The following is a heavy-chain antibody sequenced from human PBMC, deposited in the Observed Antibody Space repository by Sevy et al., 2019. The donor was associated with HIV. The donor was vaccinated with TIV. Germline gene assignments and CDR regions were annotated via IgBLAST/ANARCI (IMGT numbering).Heavy chain of an antibody. D-gene: IGHD5-12*01. Sequence: GGSLRLSCAASGFTFSRYAMHWVRQAPGKGLEWLGPISYNGNYTYYADSVKGRFTISRDNAKNSLYLQMNSLRDEDTAVYYCARGYTGYDVGPLDYWGQRTLVTVSS. CDR3: ARGYTGYDVGPLDY. CDR2: ISYNGNYT. J-gene: IGHJ4*02. CDR1: GFTFSRYA. V-gene: IGHV3-30-3*01.